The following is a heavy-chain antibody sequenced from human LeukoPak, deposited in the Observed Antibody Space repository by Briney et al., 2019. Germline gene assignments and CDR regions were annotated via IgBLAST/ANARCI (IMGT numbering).Heavy chain of an antibody. CDR3: ARGPVTTVTTLRLYY. CDR1: GYTFTSYD. CDR2: MNPNSGNT. Sequence: ASVKVSCKASGYTFTSYDINWVRQATGRGLEWMGWMNPNSGNTGYAQKFQGRVTMTRNTSISTAYMELSSLRSEDTAVYYCARGPVTTVTTLRLYYWGQGTLVTVSS. D-gene: IGHD4-17*01. J-gene: IGHJ4*02. V-gene: IGHV1-8*01.